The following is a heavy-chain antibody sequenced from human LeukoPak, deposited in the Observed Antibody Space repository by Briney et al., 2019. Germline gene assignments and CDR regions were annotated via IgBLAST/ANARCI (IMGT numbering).Heavy chain of an antibody. CDR2: IIPIFGTA. CDR3: ARVSANTYYYGSGSYQYFDY. J-gene: IGHJ4*02. Sequence: ASVKVSCKASGGTFSSYAISWVRQAPGQGLEWMGGIIPIFGTANYAQKFQGRVTTTADESTSTAYMELSSLRSEDTAVYYCARVSANTYYYGSGSYQYFDYWGQGTLVTVSS. V-gene: IGHV1-69*01. CDR1: GGTFSSYA. D-gene: IGHD3-10*01.